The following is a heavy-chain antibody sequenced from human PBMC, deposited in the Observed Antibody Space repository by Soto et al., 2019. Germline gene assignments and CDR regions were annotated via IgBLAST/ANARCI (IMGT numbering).Heavy chain of an antibody. J-gene: IGHJ3*02. CDR1: GYTFTSYG. D-gene: IGHD3-9*01. CDR3: ARGLRYFDWVLDAFDI. V-gene: IGHV1-18*01. CDR2: ISAYNGNT. Sequence: VASVKVSCKASGYTFTSYGISWVRLAPGQGLEWMGWISAYNGNTNYAQKLQGRVTMTTDTSTSTAYMELRSLRSDDTAVYYCARGLRYFDWVLDAFDIWGQGTMVTVSS.